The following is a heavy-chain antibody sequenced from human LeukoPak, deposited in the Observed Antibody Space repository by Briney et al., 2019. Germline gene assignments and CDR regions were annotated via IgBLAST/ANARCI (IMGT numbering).Heavy chain of an antibody. V-gene: IGHV1-24*01. J-gene: IGHJ3*02. Sequence: ASVNVSCKVSGYTLTELSMHWVRQAPGKGLEWMGGFDPEDGETIYAQKFQGRVTMTEDTSTDTAYMELSSLRSEDTAVYYCATGTTVTTWGAFDIWGQGTMVTVSS. CDR3: ATGTTVTTWGAFDI. D-gene: IGHD4-17*01. CDR1: GYTLTELS. CDR2: FDPEDGET.